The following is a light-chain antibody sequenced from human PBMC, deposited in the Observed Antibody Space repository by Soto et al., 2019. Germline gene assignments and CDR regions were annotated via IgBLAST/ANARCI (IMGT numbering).Light chain of an antibody. CDR1: QGISSY. J-gene: IGKJ1*01. CDR2: AAS. CDR3: QQLNSYPWT. Sequence: DIQLTQSPSFLSASVGDRVTITCRASQGISSYLAWYQQKPGKAPKLLNYAASTLQSGVPSRFGGSGAGTEFTLTISSLQPEDFATYYCQQLNSYPWTFGQGTKVEIK. V-gene: IGKV1-9*01.